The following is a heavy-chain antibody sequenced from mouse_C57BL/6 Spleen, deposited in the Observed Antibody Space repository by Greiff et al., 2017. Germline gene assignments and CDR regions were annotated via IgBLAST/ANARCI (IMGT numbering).Heavy chain of an antibody. J-gene: IGHJ2*01. CDR3: ARRDYGEGDYFDY. Sequence: VQLQQSGAELVMPGASVKLSCKASGYTFTSYWMHWVKQRPGQGLEWIGEIDPSDSYTNYNQKFKGKSTLTVAKSSSTAYMQLSSLTSEDSAVYYCARRDYGEGDYFDYWGQGTTLTVSS. D-gene: IGHD1-2*01. CDR1: GYTFTSYW. CDR2: IDPSDSYT. V-gene: IGHV1-69*01.